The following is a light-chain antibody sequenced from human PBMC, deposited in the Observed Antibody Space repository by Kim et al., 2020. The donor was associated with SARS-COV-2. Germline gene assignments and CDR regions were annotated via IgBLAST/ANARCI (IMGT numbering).Light chain of an antibody. CDR2: EVS. CDR3: SSYAGSNNLV. J-gene: IGLJ2*01. CDR1: SSYVGGYNY. Sequence: SVTISCTGTSSYVGGYNYVSWYQQHPGKAPNLMIYEVSKRPSGVPDRFSGSKSGNTASLTVSGLQAEDEADYYCSSYAGSNNLVFGGGTQLTVL. V-gene: IGLV2-8*01.